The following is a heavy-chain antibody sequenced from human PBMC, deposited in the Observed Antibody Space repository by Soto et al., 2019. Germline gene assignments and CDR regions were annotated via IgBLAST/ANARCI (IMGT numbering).Heavy chain of an antibody. J-gene: IGHJ5*02. CDR2: INAGNGNT. V-gene: IGHV1-3*01. Sequence: ASVKVSCKASGYTFTGYYMHWVRQAPGQRLEWMGWINAGNGNTKYSQKFQGRVTITRDTSASTAYMELSSLRSEDTAVYYCARAYSYSSGWSNWFDPWGQGTLVTVSS. D-gene: IGHD6-19*01. CDR1: GYTFTGYY. CDR3: ARAYSYSSGWSNWFDP.